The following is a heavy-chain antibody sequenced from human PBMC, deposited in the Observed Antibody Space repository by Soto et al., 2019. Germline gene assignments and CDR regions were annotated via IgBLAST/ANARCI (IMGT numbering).Heavy chain of an antibody. V-gene: IGHV3-30*18. D-gene: IGHD1-26*01. CDR2: ISYDGSNK. Sequence: GESLKISCAASGFTFSSYGMHWVRRAPGKGLERVAVISYDGSNKYYADSVKGRFTISRDNSKNTLYLQMNSLRAEDTAVFYCAKDVVVGATTGLGDYYYYYGMDVWGQGTTVTVSS. CDR1: GFTFSSYG. CDR3: AKDVVVGATTGLGDYYYYYGMDV. J-gene: IGHJ6*02.